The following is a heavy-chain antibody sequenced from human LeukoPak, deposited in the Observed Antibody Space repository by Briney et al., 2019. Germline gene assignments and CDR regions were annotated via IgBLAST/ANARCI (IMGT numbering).Heavy chain of an antibody. D-gene: IGHD2-2*01. CDR3: ARDPYCSSTSCYCDY. CDR1: GFTFSSYS. Sequence: GGSLRLSCAASGFTFSSYSMHWVRQAPGKGLEWVSSISSSSSSYSYTYYADSVKGRFTISRDNAKNSLYLQMNSLRAEDTAVYYCARDPYCSSTSCYCDYWGQGTLVTVSS. CDR2: ISSSSSSYSYT. J-gene: IGHJ4*02. V-gene: IGHV3-21*01.